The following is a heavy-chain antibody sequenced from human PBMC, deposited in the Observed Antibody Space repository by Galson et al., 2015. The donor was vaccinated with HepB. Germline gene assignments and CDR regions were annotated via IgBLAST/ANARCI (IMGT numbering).Heavy chain of an antibody. D-gene: IGHD1-26*01. V-gene: IGHV2-5*02. Sequence: PALVKPTQTLTLTCTFSGFSLSTSGVGVGWIRQPPGKALEWLALIYWDDDKRYSPSLKSRLTITKDTSKNQVVLTMTNMDPVDTATYYCAHSGAVLRRTESFDYWGQGTLVTVSS. J-gene: IGHJ4*02. CDR2: IYWDDDK. CDR3: AHSGAVLRRTESFDY. CDR1: GFSLSTSGVG.